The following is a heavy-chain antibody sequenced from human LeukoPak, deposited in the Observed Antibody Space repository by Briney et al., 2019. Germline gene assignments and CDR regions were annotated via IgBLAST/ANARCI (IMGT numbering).Heavy chain of an antibody. CDR3: ARELVVKQDLHY. D-gene: IGHD2-15*01. J-gene: IGHJ4*02. CDR2: IKSKTDGGTT. Sequence: GGSLRLPCAASGFTFSNAWMSWVRQAPGKGLEWVGRIKSKTDGGTTDYAAPVKGRFTISRDDSNNTLYLQMNSLRAEDTAVYYCARELVVKQDLHYWGPGTLVTVSS. V-gene: IGHV3-15*01. CDR1: GFTFSNAW.